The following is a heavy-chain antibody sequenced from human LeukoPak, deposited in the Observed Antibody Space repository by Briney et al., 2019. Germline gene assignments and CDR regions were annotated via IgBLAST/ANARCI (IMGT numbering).Heavy chain of an antibody. CDR2: INHSGST. D-gene: IGHD3-22*01. CDR1: GGSFSGYY. Sequence: PSETLSLTCAVDGGSFSGYYWSWIRQPPGKGRELIGEINHSGSTNYNPSLKRRVTISVDTSKNHFSLKPSSVTAAATAVYYGARAYYYDSSGYYSDAFDIWGQGTMVTVSS. V-gene: IGHV4-34*01. J-gene: IGHJ3*02. CDR3: ARAYYYDSSGYYSDAFDI.